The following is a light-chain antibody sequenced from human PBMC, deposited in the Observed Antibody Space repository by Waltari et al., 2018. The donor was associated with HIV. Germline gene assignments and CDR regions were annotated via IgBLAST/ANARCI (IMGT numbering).Light chain of an antibody. CDR3: ALWDDSLNGVL. J-gene: IGLJ2*01. CDR2: SNN. Sequence: QSELSQPPSASGNPGQRVAISCSGSSSNIGRNTVNWYQQLPGTAPKLLIYSNNQRPSGVPDRFSGSKSGTSASLAITGLQSEDEADYYCALWDDSLNGVLFGGGTKLTVL. CDR1: SSNIGRNT. V-gene: IGLV1-44*01.